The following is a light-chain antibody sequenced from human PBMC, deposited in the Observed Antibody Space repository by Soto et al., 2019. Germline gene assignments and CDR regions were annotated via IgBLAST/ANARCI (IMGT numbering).Light chain of an antibody. CDR2: GAT. V-gene: IGKV3-20*01. CDR1: QSVSNNY. J-gene: IGKJ1*01. Sequence: EIVLTQSPGTLSLSPGERATLSCRASQSVSNNYLGWYQKTPGQAPRLLNLGATHRAPGIPNMFRGRGSWEYFPPTINRLDAEYFAGYYCQQYGSSGTFGQGTKVDIK. CDR3: QQYGSSGT.